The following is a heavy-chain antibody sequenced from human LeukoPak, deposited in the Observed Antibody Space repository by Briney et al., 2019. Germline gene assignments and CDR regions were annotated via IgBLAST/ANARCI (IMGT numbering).Heavy chain of an antibody. V-gene: IGHV3-30*02. D-gene: IGHD2-2*01. CDR2: IRYDGSNK. Sequence: GGSLRLSCAASGFTFSSYGMHWVRQAPGKGLEWVAFIRYDGSNKYYADSVKGRFNISRDNSKNTLYLQMNSLRAEDTAVYYCAKAYCSSTSCYIDYWGQGTLVTVSS. CDR1: GFTFSSYG. J-gene: IGHJ4*02. CDR3: AKAYCSSTSCYIDY.